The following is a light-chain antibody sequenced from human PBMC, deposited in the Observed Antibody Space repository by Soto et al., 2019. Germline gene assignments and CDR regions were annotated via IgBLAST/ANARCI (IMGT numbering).Light chain of an antibody. CDR1: QSISSW. CDR3: QQYKSHSGYT. V-gene: IGKV1-5*03. J-gene: IGKJ2*01. Sequence: DIQMTQSPSTLSASVGDRVTITCRASQSISSWLAWYQQRPGKAPKLLIYKASTLESGVPSRFSGRGSGTEFTLTISSLHPDDFAIYYCQQYKSHSGYTFGQGTNLEI. CDR2: KAS.